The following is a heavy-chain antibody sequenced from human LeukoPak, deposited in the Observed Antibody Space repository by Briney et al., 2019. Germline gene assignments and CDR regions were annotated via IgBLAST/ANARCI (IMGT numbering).Heavy chain of an antibody. CDR1: GGSISSYF. J-gene: IGHJ3*02. D-gene: IGHD6-19*01. V-gene: IGHV4-4*07. Sequence: PSETLSLTCTVSGGSISSYFWSWIRQPPGKGLEWIGRIYTSGITNYNPSLESRLTMSLDTSKNQISLKLSSVTAADTAVYYCAREDPVGVAVAEGDAFDIWGQGTMVTVSS. CDR3: AREDPVGVAVAEGDAFDI. CDR2: IYTSGIT.